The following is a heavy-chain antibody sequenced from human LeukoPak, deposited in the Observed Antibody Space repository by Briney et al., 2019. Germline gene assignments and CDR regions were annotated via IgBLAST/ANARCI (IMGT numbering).Heavy chain of an antibody. D-gene: IGHD1-26*01. Sequence: GASVKVSCKASGGTFSSYAISWVRQAPGQGLEWMGWINPNNGGTNYAQKFQARVTMTRDTSISTAYMELSSLRSEDTAIYYCARDNSVGDNAWWFDPWGQGTLVTVSS. CDR2: INPNNGGT. CDR3: ARDNSVGDNAWWFDP. V-gene: IGHV1-2*02. J-gene: IGHJ5*02. CDR1: GGTFSSYA.